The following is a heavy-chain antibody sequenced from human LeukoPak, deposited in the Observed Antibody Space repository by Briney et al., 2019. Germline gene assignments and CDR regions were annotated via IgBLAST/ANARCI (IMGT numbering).Heavy chain of an antibody. J-gene: IGHJ6*03. D-gene: IGHD6-13*01. Sequence: PSETLSLTCTVSGGSISSYYWSWLRQPPGKGLEWLGYIYYSGSTNYNPSLKSRVTISVDTSKNQFSLKLSSVTAADTAVYYCARRSWGIAAAGTSYYYMDVWGKGTTVTVSS. V-gene: IGHV4-59*08. CDR3: ARRSWGIAAAGTSYYYMDV. CDR1: GGSISSYY. CDR2: IYYSGST.